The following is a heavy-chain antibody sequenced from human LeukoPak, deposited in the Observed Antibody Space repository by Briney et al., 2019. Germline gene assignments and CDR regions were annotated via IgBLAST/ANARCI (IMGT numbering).Heavy chain of an antibody. J-gene: IGHJ4*02. CDR2: ISAYNGNT. D-gene: IGHD6-13*01. Sequence: ASVKVSCKASGYTFTSYGISWVRQAPGQGLEWVGWISAYNGNTNYAQKLQGRVTMTTDTSTSTAYMELRSLRSDDTAVYYCAREGYSSSWYGLYYFDYWGQGTLVTVSS. CDR1: GYTFTSYG. V-gene: IGHV1-18*01. CDR3: AREGYSSSWYGLYYFDY.